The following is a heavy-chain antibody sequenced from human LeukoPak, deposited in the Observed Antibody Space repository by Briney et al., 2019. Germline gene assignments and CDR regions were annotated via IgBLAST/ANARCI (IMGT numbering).Heavy chain of an antibody. CDR3: AREVEELLTGTKYFQH. CDR1: GYTFTGYY. CDR2: INPNSGGT. V-gene: IGHV1-2*02. Sequence: ASVKVSCKASGYTFTGYYMHWVRQAPGQGLEWMGWINPNSGGTNYAQKFQGRVTMTRDTSISTAYMELSRLRSDDTAVYYCAREVEELLTGTKYFQHRGQGTLVTVSS. J-gene: IGHJ1*01. D-gene: IGHD1-26*01.